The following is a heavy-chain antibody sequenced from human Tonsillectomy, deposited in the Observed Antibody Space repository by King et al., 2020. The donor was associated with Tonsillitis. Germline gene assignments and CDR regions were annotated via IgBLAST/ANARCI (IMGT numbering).Heavy chain of an antibody. CDR3: AGGATTVDAFDY. V-gene: IGHV3-30*01. Sequence: QVQLVESGGGVVQPGRSLRLSCAASGFTFSSYAMHWVRQAPGKGLEWVAVISYDGSNKYYADSVKGRFTISRDNSKNTLYLRMNSLRADDTAVYYCAGGATTVDAFDYWGQGTLVTVSS. D-gene: IGHD1-26*01. J-gene: IGHJ4*02. CDR1: GFTFSSYA. CDR2: ISYDGSNK.